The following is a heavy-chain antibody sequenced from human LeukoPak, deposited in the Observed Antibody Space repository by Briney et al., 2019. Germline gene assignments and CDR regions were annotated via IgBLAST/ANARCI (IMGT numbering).Heavy chain of an antibody. Sequence: PGGSLRLSCAASGFTFTRFNMNWVRQAPGKGLELVSSITTSGTYIYYADSVKGRFTISRDNAKNSLYLQMNSLRAEDTAVYYCAKLLSAAGHFDYWGQGTLVTVSS. CDR1: GFTFTRFN. CDR2: ITTSGTYI. J-gene: IGHJ4*02. D-gene: IGHD6-13*01. CDR3: AKLLSAAGHFDY. V-gene: IGHV3-21*06.